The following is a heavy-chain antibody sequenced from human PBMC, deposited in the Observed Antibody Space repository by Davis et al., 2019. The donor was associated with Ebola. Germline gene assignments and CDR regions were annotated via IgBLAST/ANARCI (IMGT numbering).Heavy chain of an antibody. CDR3: ARTGSVTHYYYYGMDV. CDR1: GFTFDDYA. J-gene: IGHJ6*02. V-gene: IGHV3-9*01. D-gene: IGHD4-17*01. CDR2: ISWNSGSI. Sequence: SLKISCAASGFTFDDYAMHWVRQAPGKGLEWVSGISWNSGSIGYADSVKGRFTISRDNAKNSLYLQMNSLRAEDTAVYYCARTGSVTHYYYYGMDVWGQGTTVTVSS.